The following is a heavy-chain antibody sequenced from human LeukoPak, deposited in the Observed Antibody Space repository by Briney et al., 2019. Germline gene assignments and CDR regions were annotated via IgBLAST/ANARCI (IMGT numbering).Heavy chain of an antibody. CDR2: ISGSGYNT. J-gene: IGHJ6*03. D-gene: IGHD3-22*01. CDR3: AKGAEEGVVITAVYYYYMDV. CDR1: GFTFTNHG. Sequence: GGSLRLSRVASGFTFTNHGMSWVRQTPGKGLEWVSTISGSGYNTYYADSVKGRFTISRDSSKNTLFLQMNGLRPEDTAVCYCAKGAEEGVVITAVYYYYMDVWGKGTTVTISS. V-gene: IGHV3-23*01.